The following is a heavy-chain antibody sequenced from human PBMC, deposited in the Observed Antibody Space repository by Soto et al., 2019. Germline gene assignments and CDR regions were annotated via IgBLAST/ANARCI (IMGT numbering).Heavy chain of an antibody. J-gene: IGHJ4*02. CDR1: GGSISSYY. CDR2: ISGSGVST. V-gene: IGHV3-23*01. CDR3: AKSPGMYYYDSSGYYHYDY. Sequence: ETLSLTCTVSGGSISSYYWSWVRQAPGKGLEWVSAISGSGVSTYYADSVKGRFTISRDNSKNTLYLQMNSLRAEDTAVYYCAKSPGMYYYDSSGYYHYDYWGQGTLVTVSS. D-gene: IGHD3-22*01.